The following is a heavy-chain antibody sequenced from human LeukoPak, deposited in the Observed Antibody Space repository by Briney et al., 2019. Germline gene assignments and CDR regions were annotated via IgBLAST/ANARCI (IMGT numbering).Heavy chain of an antibody. CDR3: ARAAMYYFDY. V-gene: IGHV3-64*01. J-gene: IGHJ4*02. CDR1: GFTFSSYA. CDR2: ISSNGGST. D-gene: IGHD6-25*01. Sequence: PGGSLRLSCAASGFTFSSYAMSWVRQAPGKGLEWVSAISSNGGSTYYANSVKGRFTISRDNSKNTLYLQMGSLRAEDMAVYYCARAAMYYFDYWGQGTLVTVSS.